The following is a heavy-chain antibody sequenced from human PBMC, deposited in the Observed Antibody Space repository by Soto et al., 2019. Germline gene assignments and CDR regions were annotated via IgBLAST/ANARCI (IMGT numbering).Heavy chain of an antibody. D-gene: IGHD4-17*01. CDR2: IHSGGSRI. Sequence: EVQLVESGGGLVQPGWSLILSCAASGFTFNTYHMNWVRQAPGKGLEWVSYIHSGGSRIYYADSVKGRFTISRDNSKNSRFLQMNNLRAEDTAVYYCARDGTTETTNYHYAMDVWGQGTTVTVSS. J-gene: IGHJ6*02. CDR1: GFTFNTYH. V-gene: IGHV3-48*03. CDR3: ARDGTTETTNYHYAMDV.